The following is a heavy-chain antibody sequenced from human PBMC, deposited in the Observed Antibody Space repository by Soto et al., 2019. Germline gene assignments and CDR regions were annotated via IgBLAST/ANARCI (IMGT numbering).Heavy chain of an antibody. V-gene: IGHV4-39*01. Sequence: SETLSLTCTCSGIPTSRSSYYWGWIRQPPGKGLEWIGSIYYSGSTYYNVSLKSRVTISVDTSKNQFSLKLSSVTAADTAVYYCARHAYAGLYGSGSYYTPLDYWGQGTLVTVSS. J-gene: IGHJ4*02. CDR3: ARHAYAGLYGSGSYYTPLDY. D-gene: IGHD3-10*01. CDR1: GIPTSRSSYY. CDR2: IYYSGST.